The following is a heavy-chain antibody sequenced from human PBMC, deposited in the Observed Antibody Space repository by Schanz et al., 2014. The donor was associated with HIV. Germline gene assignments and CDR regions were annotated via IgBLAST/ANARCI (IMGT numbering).Heavy chain of an antibody. J-gene: IGHJ6*02. CDR1: GFTFRSHG. Sequence: QVQLVESGGGVVQPGRSLRLSCAASGFTFRSHGVHWVRQAPGKGLEWVAVISYDGSYKYYADSVKGRFTISRDNSKNTLYLEMNSLRPEDTAVYYCARETSGFSTSWPPRYHYYGMDVWGQGTTVTVSS. CDR3: ARETSGFSTSWPPRYHYYGMDV. CDR2: ISYDGSYK. V-gene: IGHV3-30*03. D-gene: IGHD6-13*01.